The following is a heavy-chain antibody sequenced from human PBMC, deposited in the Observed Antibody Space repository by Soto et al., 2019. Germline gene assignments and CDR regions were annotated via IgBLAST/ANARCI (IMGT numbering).Heavy chain of an antibody. CDR3: ATYRFGELFDYYYYMDV. J-gene: IGHJ6*03. Sequence: ASVKVSCKASGYTFTSYAMHWVRQAPGQRLEWMGWINAGNGNTKYSQKFQGRVTITRDTSASTAYMELSSLRSEDTAVYYCATYRFGELFDYYYYMDVWGKGTTVTVSS. D-gene: IGHD3-10*01. V-gene: IGHV1-3*01. CDR1: GYTFTSYA. CDR2: INAGNGNT.